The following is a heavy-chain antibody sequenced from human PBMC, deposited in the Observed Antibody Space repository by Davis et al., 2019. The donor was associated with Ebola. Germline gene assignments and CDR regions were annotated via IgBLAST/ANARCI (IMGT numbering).Heavy chain of an antibody. CDR3: ASPATGADQSTPEYFQH. D-gene: IGHD1-26*01. V-gene: IGHV4-39*01. J-gene: IGHJ1*01. CDR1: GGSISSSSYY. CDR2: IYYSGST. Sequence: PSETLSLTCTVSGGSISSSSYYWGWIRQPPGKGLEWIGSIYYSGSTYYNPSLKSRVTISVDTSKNQFSLKLSSVTAADTAVYYCASPATGADQSTPEYFQHWGQGTLVTVSS.